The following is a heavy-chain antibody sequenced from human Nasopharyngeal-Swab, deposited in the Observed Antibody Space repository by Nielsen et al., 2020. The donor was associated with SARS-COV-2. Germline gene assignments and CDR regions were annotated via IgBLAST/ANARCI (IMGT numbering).Heavy chain of an antibody. Sequence: SETLSLTCTVSGGSINSYYWSWIRPPPGKGLEWIGYIHYSGSTNYNPSLKSRVTISVDTSKNQFSLKLSSVTAADTAVYYCARPRGTYYSPIYFQHWGQGTLVTVSS. CDR1: GGSINSYY. V-gene: IGHV4-59*08. J-gene: IGHJ1*01. D-gene: IGHD1-26*01. CDR2: IHYSGST. CDR3: ARPRGTYYSPIYFQH.